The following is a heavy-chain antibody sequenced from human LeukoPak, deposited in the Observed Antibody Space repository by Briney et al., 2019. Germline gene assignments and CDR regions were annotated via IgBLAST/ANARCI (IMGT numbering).Heavy chain of an antibody. V-gene: IGHV4-39*07. D-gene: IGHD3-9*01. CDR3: ARGLVPEGHHYYYYMDV. CDR1: GGSISTSNYY. J-gene: IGHJ6*03. Sequence: SETLSLTCTVSGGSISTSNYYWGWVRQPPGTGLEWIGNIFYSGSTYYSPSLKSRVTISLDTSKNQFSLQLNSVTPEDTAVYYCARGLVPEGHHYYYYMDVWGKGTTVTVSS. CDR2: IFYSGST.